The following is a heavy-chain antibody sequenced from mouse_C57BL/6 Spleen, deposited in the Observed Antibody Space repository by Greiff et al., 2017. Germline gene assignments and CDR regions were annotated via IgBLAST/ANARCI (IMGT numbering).Heavy chain of an antibody. CDR2: IHPNSGST. CDR1: GYTFTSYW. V-gene: IGHV1-64*01. Sequence: QVQLQQPGAELVKPGASVKLSCKASGYTFTSYWMHWVKQRPGQGLEWIGMIHPNSGSTNYNEKFKSKATLTVDKSSSTAYMQLSSLTSEDSAVYYCAQGSYDYDGGFAYWGQGTLVTVSA. J-gene: IGHJ3*01. CDR3: AQGSYDYDGGFAY. D-gene: IGHD2-4*01.